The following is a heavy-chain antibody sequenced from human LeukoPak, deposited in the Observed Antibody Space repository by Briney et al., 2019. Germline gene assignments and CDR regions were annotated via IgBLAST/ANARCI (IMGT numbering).Heavy chain of an antibody. CDR1: GFTFSDYY. V-gene: IGHV3-11*01. Sequence: GTLRLSCAASGFTFSDYYMSWIRQAPGKGLKGVSYISSSSSTIYYADSVKGRFTISRDNAKNSLYLQMNSLRAEDTAVYYCARDEQLVENWFDPWGQGTLVTVSS. CDR3: ARDEQLVENWFDP. J-gene: IGHJ5*02. D-gene: IGHD6-13*01. CDR2: ISSSSSTI.